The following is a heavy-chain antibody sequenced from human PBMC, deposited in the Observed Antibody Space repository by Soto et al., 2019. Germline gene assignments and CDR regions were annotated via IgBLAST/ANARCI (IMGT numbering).Heavy chain of an antibody. V-gene: IGHV1-3*04. Sequence: QVHLEQFGAEVKKPGASVKVSCKASGYTFTRSLMHWGRQAPGPSIEWMGWINIGTGYTKISQRFQGRVSFAGDTSASTAYMEMSSLRSEDTAVYYCARSPNYGSGAYSDSWGQGTLVTISS. CDR2: INIGTGYT. D-gene: IGHD3-10*01. CDR3: ARSPNYGSGAYSDS. CDR1: GYTFTRSL. J-gene: IGHJ4*02.